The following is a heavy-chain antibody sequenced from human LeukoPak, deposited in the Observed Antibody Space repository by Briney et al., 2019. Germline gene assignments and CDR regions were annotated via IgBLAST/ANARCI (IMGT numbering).Heavy chain of an antibody. CDR3: AKSNGYGLVDI. V-gene: IGHV4-59*12. CDR1: GGSISSYY. CDR2: IYYSGST. D-gene: IGHD3-10*01. Sequence: SETLSLTCTVSGGSISSYYWSWIRPPPGKGLEWIGYIYYSGSTNYNPSLKSRVTISVDTSRNQFSLKLTSMTAADTAVYYCAKSNGYGLVDIWGQGTMVTVSS. J-gene: IGHJ3*02.